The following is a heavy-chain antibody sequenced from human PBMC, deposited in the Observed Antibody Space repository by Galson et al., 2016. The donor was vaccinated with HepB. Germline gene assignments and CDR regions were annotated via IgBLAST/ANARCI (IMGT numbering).Heavy chain of an antibody. D-gene: IGHD3-22*01. V-gene: IGHV4-61*01. CDR2: IHDSGST. Sequence: SETLSLTCTVSGGSVSSGTYYWSWIRQPPGKGLEWIGYIHDSGSTNYNPSLKSRVTISVETSKIQFSLRLNSVTAADTAVYYCARASGPLTYYYDSSGYEDYWGQGTLVTVSS. CDR3: ARASGPLTYYYDSSGYEDY. CDR1: GGSVSSGTYY. J-gene: IGHJ4*02.